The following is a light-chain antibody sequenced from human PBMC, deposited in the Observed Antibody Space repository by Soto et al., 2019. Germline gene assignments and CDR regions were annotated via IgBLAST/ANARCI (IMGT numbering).Light chain of an antibody. J-gene: IGKJ5*01. CDR2: AAS. CDR1: QGIRSA. Sequence: AIQVTQSPSSLSASVGDRVTITCRTSQGIRSALGWYQQKPGKVPKLLIYAASTLQSGVPSRFSGSGSGRDFTLTISSLQPEDFATYYCQHLNSYPITFGQGTRLEI. CDR3: QHLNSYPIT. V-gene: IGKV1-13*02.